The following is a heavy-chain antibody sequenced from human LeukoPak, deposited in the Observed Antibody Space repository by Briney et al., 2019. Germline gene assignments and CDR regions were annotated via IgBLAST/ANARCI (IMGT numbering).Heavy chain of an antibody. CDR3: ARESAPHGRYYDSSGWDI. CDR2: ISYDGSNK. V-gene: IGHV3-30*04. D-gene: IGHD3-22*01. J-gene: IGHJ3*02. Sequence: SGGSLRLSCAASGFTFSSYAMHWVRQAPGKGLEWVAVISYDGSNKYYADSVKGRFTISRDNSKNTLYLQMNSLRAEDRAVYYCARESAPHGRYYDSSGWDIWGQGTMVTVSS. CDR1: GFTFSSYA.